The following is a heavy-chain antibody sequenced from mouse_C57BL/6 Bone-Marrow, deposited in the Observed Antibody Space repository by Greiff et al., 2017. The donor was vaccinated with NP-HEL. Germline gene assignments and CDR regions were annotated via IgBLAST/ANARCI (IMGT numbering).Heavy chain of an antibody. J-gene: IGHJ2*01. CDR3: ARGGLITTVVVDY. D-gene: IGHD1-1*01. Sequence: QVQLKQPGAELVRPGSSVKLSCKASGYTFTSYWMHWVKQRPIQGLEWIGNIDPSDSETHYNQKFKDKATLTVDKSSSTAYMQLSSLTSEDSAVYYCARGGLITTVVVDYWGQGTTLTVSS. CDR2: IDPSDSET. CDR1: GYTFTSYW. V-gene: IGHV1-52*01.